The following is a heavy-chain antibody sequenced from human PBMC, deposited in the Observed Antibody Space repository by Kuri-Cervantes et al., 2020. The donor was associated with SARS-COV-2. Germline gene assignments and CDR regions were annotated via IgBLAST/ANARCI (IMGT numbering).Heavy chain of an antibody. V-gene: IGHV5-51*01. Sequence: GESLKISCKGSGYSFTSYWIGWVRQMPGKGLEWMGITYPGDSDTRYSPSFQGQVTISADKSISTAYLQWSSLKASDTAMYYCARVSTIFGVALHGYYYMDVWGKGTTVTVSS. J-gene: IGHJ6*03. CDR2: TYPGDSDT. CDR3: ARVSTIFGVALHGYYYMDV. D-gene: IGHD3-3*01. CDR1: GYSFTSYW.